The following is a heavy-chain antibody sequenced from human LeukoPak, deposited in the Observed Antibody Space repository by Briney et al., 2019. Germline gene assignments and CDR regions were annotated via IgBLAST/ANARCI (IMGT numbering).Heavy chain of an antibody. V-gene: IGHV4-59*01. J-gene: IGHJ6*02. CDR1: GGSISSYY. Sequence: SETLSLTCTVSGGSISSYYWSWIRQPPGKGLEWIGYIYYSGSTNYNPSLKSRVTISVDTSKNQFSLKLSSVTAADTAVYYCARANPYYDSWSGYYSASVNYYYGMDVWGQGTTVTVSS. D-gene: IGHD3-3*01. CDR2: IYYSGST. CDR3: ARANPYYDSWSGYYSASVNYYYGMDV.